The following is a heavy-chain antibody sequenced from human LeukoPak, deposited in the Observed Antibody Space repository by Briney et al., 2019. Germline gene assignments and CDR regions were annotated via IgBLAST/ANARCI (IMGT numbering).Heavy chain of an antibody. V-gene: IGHV3-30*04. J-gene: IGHJ4*02. CDR1: GFTFSGYA. CDR3: AREEGDN. Sequence: GGSLRLSCAASGFTFSGYAMHWVRQAPGKGLEWVAVISYDGSNKYYADSVKGRFTISRDNSKNTLYLQMNSLRAEDTAVYYCAREEGDNWGQGTLVTVSS. CDR2: ISYDGSNK.